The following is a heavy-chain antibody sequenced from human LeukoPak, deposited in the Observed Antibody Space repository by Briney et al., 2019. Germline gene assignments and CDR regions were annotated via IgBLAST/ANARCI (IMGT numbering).Heavy chain of an antibody. CDR3: ARSGYSSSWSFFDY. CDR2: IYYSGST. J-gene: IGHJ4*02. CDR1: GGSISSSSYY. Sequence: SETLSLTCTVSGGSISSSSYYWGWIRQPPGKGLEWIGSIYYSGSTYYNPSLKSRVTISVDTSKNQFSLKLSSVTAADTAVYYCARSGYSSSWSFFDYWGQGTLVTVSS. D-gene: IGHD6-13*01. V-gene: IGHV4-39*07.